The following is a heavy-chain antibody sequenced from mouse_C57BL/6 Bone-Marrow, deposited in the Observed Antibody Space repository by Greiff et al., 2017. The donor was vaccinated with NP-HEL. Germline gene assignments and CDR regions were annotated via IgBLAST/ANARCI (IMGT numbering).Heavy chain of an antibody. D-gene: IGHD1-1*01. CDR1: GYTFTDYE. Sequence: QVQLQQSGAELVRPGASVTLSCKASGYTFTDYEMHWVKQTPVHGLEWIGAIDPETGGTAYNQKFKGKAILTADKSSSTAYMELRSLTSEDSAVYYCICSPHYYAMDYWGQGTSVTVSS. CDR2: IDPETGGT. CDR3: ICSPHYYAMDY. V-gene: IGHV1-15*01. J-gene: IGHJ4*01.